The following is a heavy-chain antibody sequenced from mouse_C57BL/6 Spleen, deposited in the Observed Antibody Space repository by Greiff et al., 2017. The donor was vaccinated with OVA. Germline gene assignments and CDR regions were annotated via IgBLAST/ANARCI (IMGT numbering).Heavy chain of an antibody. J-gene: IGHJ4*01. CDR1: GYSFTGYY. CDR3: ARQTGRAMDY. V-gene: IGHV1-42*01. Sequence: VQLQQSGPGLVKPGASVKISCKASGYSFTGYYMNWVKQSPEKSLEWIGEINPSTGGTTYNQKFKAKATLTVDKSSSTAYMQLKSLTSEDSAVYYCARQTGRAMDYWGQGTSVTVSS. CDR2: INPSTGGT. D-gene: IGHD1-1*01.